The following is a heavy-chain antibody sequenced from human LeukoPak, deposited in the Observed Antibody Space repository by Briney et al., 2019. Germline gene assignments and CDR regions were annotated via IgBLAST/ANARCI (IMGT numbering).Heavy chain of an antibody. V-gene: IGHV1-2*02. J-gene: IGHJ4*02. D-gene: IGHD3-22*01. CDR2: INPNSGGT. CDR3: ARDRYDSSGYSDY. CDR1: GYTSTGYY. Sequence: ASVKVSCKASGYTSTGYYMHWLRQAPGQGLEWMGWINPNSGGTNYAQKFQGRVTMTRDTSISTAYMELSRLRSDDTAVYYCARDRYDSSGYSDYWGQGTLVTVSS.